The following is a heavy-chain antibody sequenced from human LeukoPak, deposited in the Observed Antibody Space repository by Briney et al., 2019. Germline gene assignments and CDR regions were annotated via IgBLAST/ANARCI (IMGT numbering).Heavy chain of an antibody. CDR3: ARGGHGDYVSDWFDL. CDR1: GYTFTSYA. Sequence: ASVKVSCKASGYTFTSYAISWVRQAPGQGLEWMGWISAYNGNTKYAQKVQGRVTMTTDTSTSTAYMELRSLRSDDTAVYYCARGGHGDYVSDWFDLWGQGTLVTVSS. CDR2: ISAYNGNT. J-gene: IGHJ5*02. V-gene: IGHV1-18*01. D-gene: IGHD4-17*01.